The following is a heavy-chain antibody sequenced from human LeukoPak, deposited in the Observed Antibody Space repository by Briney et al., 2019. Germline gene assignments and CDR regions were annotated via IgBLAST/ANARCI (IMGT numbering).Heavy chain of an antibody. CDR2: ISSSSSYI. J-gene: IGHJ4*02. CDR1: GFTFSSYS. D-gene: IGHD5-24*01. V-gene: IGHV3-21*01. Sequence: GGSLRLSCAASGFTFSSYSMNWVRQAPGKGLEWVSSISSSSSYIYYADSVKGRFTISRDNAKNSLYLQMNSLRAEDTAVYYCARARDGYNPHDYWGQGTLVTVSS. CDR3: ARARDGYNPHDY.